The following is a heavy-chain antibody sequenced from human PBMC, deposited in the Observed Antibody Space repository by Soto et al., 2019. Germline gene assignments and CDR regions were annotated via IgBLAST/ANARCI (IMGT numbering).Heavy chain of an antibody. V-gene: IGHV3-21*01. J-gene: IGHJ6*02. CDR3: VREKDRAYYYYGMDV. Sequence: GGSLRLSCAASGFTFSNYSMNWVRKAPGKGLEWVASVSRGSSYIYHADSVKGRFTISRDNAKNSLYLQMNSLRAEDTAVYYCVREKDRAYYYYGMDVWGQGTTVTSP. D-gene: IGHD2-15*01. CDR2: VSRGSSYI. CDR1: GFTFSNYS.